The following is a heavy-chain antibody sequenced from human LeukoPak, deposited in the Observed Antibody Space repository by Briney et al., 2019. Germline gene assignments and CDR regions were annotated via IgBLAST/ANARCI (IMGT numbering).Heavy chain of an antibody. Sequence: SETLSLTCTVSGGSISSHYWSWIRQPPGEGLEWVGYIYYSGSTNYNPSLESRVTISVDTSKNQFSLKLSSVTAADTAVYYCARHGTYPSFDYWGQGTQVTVSS. CDR1: GGSISSHY. D-gene: IGHD1-26*01. CDR2: IYYSGST. V-gene: IGHV4-59*08. J-gene: IGHJ4*02. CDR3: ARHGTYPSFDY.